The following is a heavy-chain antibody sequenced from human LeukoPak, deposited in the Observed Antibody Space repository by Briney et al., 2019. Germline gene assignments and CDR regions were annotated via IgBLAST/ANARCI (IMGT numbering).Heavy chain of an antibody. CDR1: GGSISSSNSY. Sequence: SETLSLTCTVSGGSISSSNSYWGWIPQPPRKVLEGIGSIYYSGSSYYTPSLKSRVCISVDTSKNQFSLTLSSVTAADTAVYYGAHFRGGSFDFWGQGTMVTVSS. CDR2: IYYSGSS. D-gene: IGHD3-16*01. J-gene: IGHJ3*01. V-gene: IGHV4-39*01. CDR3: AHFRGGSFDF.